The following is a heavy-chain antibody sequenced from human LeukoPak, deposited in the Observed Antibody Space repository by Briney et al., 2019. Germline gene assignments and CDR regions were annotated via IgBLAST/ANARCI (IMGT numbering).Heavy chain of an antibody. J-gene: IGHJ4*02. Sequence: PQASVKVSCKASGGTFSSYAISWVRQAPGQGLEWMGGIIPIFGTANYAQKFQGRVTITADESTSTAYMELSSLRSEDTAVYYCASYYYDSSGYYTHEHWGQGTLVTVSS. V-gene: IGHV1-69*13. CDR1: GGTFSSYA. CDR2: IIPIFGTA. D-gene: IGHD3-22*01. CDR3: ASYYYDSSGYYTHEH.